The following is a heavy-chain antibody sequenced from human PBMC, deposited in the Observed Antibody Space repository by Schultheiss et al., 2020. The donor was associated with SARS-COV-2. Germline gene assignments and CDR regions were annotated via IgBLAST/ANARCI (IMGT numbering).Heavy chain of an antibody. D-gene: IGHD3-22*01. J-gene: IGHJ6*02. CDR2: IDWDDDK. V-gene: IGHV2-5*08. Sequence: SGPTLVKPTQTLTLTCTFSGFSLTTSGMCVTWIRQPPGKALEWLGLIDWDDDKRYSPSLKSRLTITKDTSKNQVVLTMTNMDPVDTATYYCAHGVNYYGMDVWGQGTTVTVSS. CDR1: GFSLTTSGMC. CDR3: AHGVNYYGMDV.